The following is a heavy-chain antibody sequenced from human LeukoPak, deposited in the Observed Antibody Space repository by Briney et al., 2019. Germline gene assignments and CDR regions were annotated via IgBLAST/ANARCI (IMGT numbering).Heavy chain of an antibody. V-gene: IGHV4-59*12. D-gene: IGHD6-19*01. CDR1: GGSISSYY. CDR2: IYYSGST. CDR3: ARSTYYSGWYSSGWKGDFDY. Sequence: SETLSLTCTVSGGSISSYYWSWIRQPPGKGLEWIGYIYYSGSTNYNPSLKSRVTISVDTSKNQFSLKLSSVTAADTAVYYCARSTYYSGWYSSGWKGDFDYWGQGTLVTVSS. J-gene: IGHJ4*02.